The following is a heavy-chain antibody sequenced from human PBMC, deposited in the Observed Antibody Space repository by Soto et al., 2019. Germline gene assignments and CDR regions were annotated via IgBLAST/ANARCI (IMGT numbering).Heavy chain of an antibody. CDR3: ARGVVVVVAVYYYYYMDV. V-gene: IGHV3-74*01. CDR2: INSDGSST. CDR1: GFTFSSYW. D-gene: IGHD2-15*01. Sequence: GGSLRLSCAASGFTFSSYWMHWVRQAPGKGLVWVSRINSDGSSTSYADSVKGRFTISRDNAKNTLYLQMNSLRAEDTAVYYCARGVVVVVAVYYYYYMDVWGKGTTVTVSS. J-gene: IGHJ6*03.